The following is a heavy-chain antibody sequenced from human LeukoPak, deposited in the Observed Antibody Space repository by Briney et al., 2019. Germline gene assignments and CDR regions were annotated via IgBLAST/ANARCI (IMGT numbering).Heavy chain of an antibody. CDR3: AIEYRGPDAFDI. D-gene: IGHD2-2*02. J-gene: IGHJ3*02. Sequence: APVKVSCKVSGYTLTELSMHWVRQAPGKGLEWMGGFDPEDGETIYAQKFQGRVTMTEDTSTDTAYMELSSLRSEDTAVYYCAIEYRGPDAFDIWGQGTMVTVSS. V-gene: IGHV1-24*01. CDR1: GYTLTELS. CDR2: FDPEDGET.